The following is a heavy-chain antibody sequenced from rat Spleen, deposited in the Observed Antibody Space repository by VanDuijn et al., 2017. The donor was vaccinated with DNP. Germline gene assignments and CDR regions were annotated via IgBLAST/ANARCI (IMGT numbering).Heavy chain of an antibody. V-gene: IGHV5-31*01. CDR3: TREDWVPDY. CDR1: GFTFNNYW. Sequence: EVQLVESDGGLVQPGRSLKLSCAASGFTFNNYWMNWIRQTPGKGLEWVASIAKTGDNTYYRDSVKGRFTISRDNAKSTLYLQMDSLRSEDTATYYCTREDWVPDYWGQGVMVTVSS. D-gene: IGHD5-1*01. J-gene: IGHJ2*01. CDR2: IAKTGDNT.